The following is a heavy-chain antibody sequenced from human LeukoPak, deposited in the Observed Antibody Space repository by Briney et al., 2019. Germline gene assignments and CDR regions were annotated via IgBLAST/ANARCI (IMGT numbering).Heavy chain of an antibody. CDR2: IYYSGST. CDR1: GGSINSDTFY. V-gene: IGHV4-39*01. CDR3: ARPSDY. Sequence: SETLSLTCNVSGGSINSDTFYWGWIRQPPGKGLEWIGSIYYSGSTYYNPSLKSRVTISVDTSQNQFSLKVTSVTAADTAVYYCARPSDYWGQGILVTVSS. J-gene: IGHJ4*02.